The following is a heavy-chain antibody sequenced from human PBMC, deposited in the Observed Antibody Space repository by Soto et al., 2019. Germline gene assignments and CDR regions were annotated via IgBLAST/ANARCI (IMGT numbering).Heavy chain of an antibody. CDR3: ARHYPHPQRRGNPFDY. CDR2: IYPGDSDT. J-gene: IGHJ4*02. V-gene: IGHV5-51*01. Sequence: GESLKISCKGSGYSFTSYWIGWVRQMPGKGLEWMGIIYPGDSDTRYSPSFQGQVTISADKSISTAYLQWSSLKASDTAMYYCARHYPHPQRRGNPFDYWGQGTLVTVSS. CDR1: GYSFTSYW. D-gene: IGHD1-1*01.